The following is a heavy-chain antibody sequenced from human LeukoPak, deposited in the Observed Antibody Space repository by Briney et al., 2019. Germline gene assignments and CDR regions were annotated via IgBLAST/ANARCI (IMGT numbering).Heavy chain of an antibody. D-gene: IGHD5-24*01. CDR3: ARWRMATAQGRYFDY. CDR1: GGSFSGYY. J-gene: IGHJ4*02. V-gene: IGHV4-34*01. CDR2: INHSGST. Sequence: SETLSLTCAVYGGSFSGYYWSWIRQPPGKGLEWIGEINHSGSTNYNPSLKSRVTISVDTSKNQFSLKLSSVTAADTAVYYCARWRMATAQGRYFDYWGQGTPVTVSS.